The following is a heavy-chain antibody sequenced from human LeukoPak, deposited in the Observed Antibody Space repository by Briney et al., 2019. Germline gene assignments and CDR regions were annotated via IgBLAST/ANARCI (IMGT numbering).Heavy chain of an antibody. J-gene: IGHJ5*02. D-gene: IGHD3-22*01. CDR2: INHSGST. CDR1: GGSFSGYY. V-gene: IGHV4-34*01. Sequence: SETLSLTCAVYGGSFSGYYWSWIRQPPGKGLEWIGEINHSGSTNYNPSLKSRVTISVDTFKNQFSLKLSSVTAADTAVYYCASGITMIVVAWGQGTLVTVSS. CDR3: ASGITMIVVA.